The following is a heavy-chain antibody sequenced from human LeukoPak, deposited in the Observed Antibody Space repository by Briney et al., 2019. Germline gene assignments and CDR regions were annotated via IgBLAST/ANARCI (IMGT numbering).Heavy chain of an antibody. CDR1: GGSFSGYY. CDR2: INHSGST. Sequence: PSETLSLTCAVYGGSFSGYYWSWIRQPPGKGLEWIGEINHSGSTNYNPSLKSRVTISVDTSKNQFSLKLSSVTAADTAVYYCARGYFWSGPKSYYFDYWGQGTLVTVFS. V-gene: IGHV4-34*01. D-gene: IGHD3-3*01. J-gene: IGHJ4*02. CDR3: ARGYFWSGPKSYYFDY.